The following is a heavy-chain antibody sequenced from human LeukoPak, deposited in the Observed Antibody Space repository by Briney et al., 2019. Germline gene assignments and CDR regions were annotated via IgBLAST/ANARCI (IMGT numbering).Heavy chain of an antibody. D-gene: IGHD3-9*01. Sequence: SETLSLTCTVSGGSISSGGYYWSWIRQPPGKGLEWIGYIYHSGSTYYNPSLKSRVTISVDTSKNQFSLKLSSVTAADTAVYYCARASYFDWLPLSTNYYFDYWGQGTLVTVSS. CDR3: ARASYFDWLPLSTNYYFDY. J-gene: IGHJ4*02. V-gene: IGHV4-61*08. CDR1: GGSISSGGYY. CDR2: IYHSGST.